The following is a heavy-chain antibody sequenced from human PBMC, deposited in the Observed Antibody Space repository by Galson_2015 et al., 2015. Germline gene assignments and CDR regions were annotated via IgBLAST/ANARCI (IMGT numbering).Heavy chain of an antibody. Sequence: SLRLSCAASGFTFSSYEMNWVRQAPGKGLEWVSYISSSGSTKYYADSVKGRFTISRDNGKKSLDLQMNSLRVEDTAIYYCATAANSHYDHRGCWGQGTLVTVSS. J-gene: IGHJ4*02. CDR3: ATAANSHYDHRGC. V-gene: IGHV3-48*03. CDR1: GFTFSSYE. CDR2: ISSSGSTK. D-gene: IGHD3-3*01.